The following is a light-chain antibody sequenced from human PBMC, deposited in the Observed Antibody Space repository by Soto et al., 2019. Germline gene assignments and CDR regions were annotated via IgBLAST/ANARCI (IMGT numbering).Light chain of an antibody. J-gene: IGKJ1*01. Sequence: DIQLTQSPSFLSASVGDRVTITCRASQGISSYLAWFQQKPGRAPNLLIYGASTLQSGVPSRFSGSGSGTDFTLTISNLQPEDFATYYCQKYNSAPWTFGQGTKVDIK. CDR3: QKYNSAPWT. CDR2: GAS. V-gene: IGKV1-9*01. CDR1: QGISSY.